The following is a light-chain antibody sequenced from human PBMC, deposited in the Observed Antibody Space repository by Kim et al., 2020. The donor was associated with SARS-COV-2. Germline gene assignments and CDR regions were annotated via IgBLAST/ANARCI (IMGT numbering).Light chain of an antibody. CDR1: SSDVGAYHY. CDR3: SSYTSSSSWV. J-gene: IGLJ3*02. CDR2: DVS. Sequence: GQSLTFPCPGTSSDVGAYHYVSWYQQRPGKAPNLMIYDVSERPSGVSYRFSGSKSGNTASLTISRLRAEDEADYYCSSYTSSSSWVFGGGTKVTVL. V-gene: IGLV2-14*03.